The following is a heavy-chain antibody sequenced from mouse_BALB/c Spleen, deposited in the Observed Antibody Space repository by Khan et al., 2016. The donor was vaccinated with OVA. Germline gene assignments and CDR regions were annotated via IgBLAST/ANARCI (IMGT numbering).Heavy chain of an antibody. CDR2: ISSGSTYT. D-gene: IGHD2-1*01. V-gene: IGHV5-6-4*01. CDR1: GFSFSSYT. Sequence: EVELVESGGGLVKPGGSLKLSCAASGFSFSSYTMSWVRQTPEKRLEWVATISSGSTYTYYPDSVKGRFTISSANAKNTLYLQMSSLKAEDTAMYYCTRDGNYAHWYFDVWGAGTTVTVSS. CDR3: TRDGNYAHWYFDV. J-gene: IGHJ1*01.